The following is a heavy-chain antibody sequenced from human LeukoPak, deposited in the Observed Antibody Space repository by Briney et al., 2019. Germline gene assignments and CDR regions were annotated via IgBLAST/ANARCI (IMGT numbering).Heavy chain of an antibody. V-gene: IGHV3-7*03. CDR3: ARDQGYCSGGSCYYYGMDV. D-gene: IGHD2-15*01. J-gene: IGHJ6*02. CDR1: GFTFSSYA. CDR2: IKQDGSEK. Sequence: GGSLRLSCAASGFTFSSYAMSWVRQAPGKGLEWVANIKQDGSEKYYVDSVKGRFTISRDNAKNSLYLQMNSLRAEDTAVYYCARDQGYCSGGSCYYYGMDVWGQGTTVTVSS.